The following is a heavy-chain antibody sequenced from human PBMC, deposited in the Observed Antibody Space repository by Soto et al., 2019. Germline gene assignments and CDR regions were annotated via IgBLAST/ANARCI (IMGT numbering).Heavy chain of an antibody. V-gene: IGHV1-69*13. CDR1: GGTFSSYA. Sequence: GASVKVSCKASGGTFSSYAISWVRQAPGQGLEWMGGIIPIFGTANYAQKFQGRVTITADESTSTAYMELSSLRSEDTAVYYCARPSLTYYYGSGSSEYYYGMDVWGQGTTVTVS. J-gene: IGHJ6*02. D-gene: IGHD3-10*01. CDR3: ARPSLTYYYGSGSSEYYYGMDV. CDR2: IIPIFGTA.